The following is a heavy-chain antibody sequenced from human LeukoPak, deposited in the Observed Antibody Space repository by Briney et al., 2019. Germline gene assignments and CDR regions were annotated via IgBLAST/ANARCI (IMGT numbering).Heavy chain of an antibody. V-gene: IGHV4-4*07. J-gene: IGHJ3*02. CDR3: AREEEGGYYDFWSGEQRGHDAFDI. Sequence: TSETLSLTCTVSGGSISSYYWSWIRQPAGKGLEWIGRIYTSGSTNYNPSLKSRVTMSVDTSKNQFSLKLSSVTAADTAVYYCAREEEGGYYDFWSGEQRGHDAFDIWGQGTMVTVSS. CDR2: IYTSGST. D-gene: IGHD3-3*01. CDR1: GGSISSYY.